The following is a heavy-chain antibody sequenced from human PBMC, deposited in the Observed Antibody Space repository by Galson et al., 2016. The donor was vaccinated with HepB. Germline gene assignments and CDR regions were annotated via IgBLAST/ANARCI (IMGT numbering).Heavy chain of an antibody. CDR3: ASHDYWNDNHDSFDI. D-gene: IGHD3/OR15-3a*01. CDR1: GGSISGHY. CDR2: ISLRGSGST. Sequence: SETLSLTCTVSGGSISGHYWSWIRQPPGKGLEWIGFISLRGSGSTSYNPSLKSRVTISEDTSRNQISLRLRPVIAADTAVYYCASHDYWNDNHDSFDIWGQGTRVTVSS. J-gene: IGHJ3*02. V-gene: IGHV4-59*11.